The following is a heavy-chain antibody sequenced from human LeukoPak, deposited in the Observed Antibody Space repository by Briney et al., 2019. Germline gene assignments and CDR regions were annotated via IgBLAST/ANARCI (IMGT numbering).Heavy chain of an antibody. CDR2: ISSSSSYI. CDR3: ARDPDSYGYNY. J-gene: IGHJ4*02. D-gene: IGHD5-18*01. CDR1: GFTFSSYS. V-gene: IGHV3-21*01. Sequence: GGSLRLSCAASGFTFSSYSMNWVRQAPGKGLEWVSSISSSSSYIYYADSVKGRFTISRDNAKNSLYLQMNSLRAEDTAVYYCARDPDSYGYNYWGQGTLVTVSS.